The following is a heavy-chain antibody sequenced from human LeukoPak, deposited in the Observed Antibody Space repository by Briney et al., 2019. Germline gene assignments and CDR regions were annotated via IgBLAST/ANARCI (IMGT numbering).Heavy chain of an antibody. CDR1: GGTFSSYA. V-gene: IGHV1-69*13. CDR3: ARRRGYYDSSGPNWFDP. CDR2: IIPIFGTA. Sequence: SVKVSCKASGGTFSSYAISWVRQAPGQGLEWMGGIIPIFGTANYAQKFQGRVTITADESTSTAYMELSSLRSEDTAVYYCARRRGYYDSSGPNWFDPWGQGTLVTVSS. D-gene: IGHD3-22*01. J-gene: IGHJ5*02.